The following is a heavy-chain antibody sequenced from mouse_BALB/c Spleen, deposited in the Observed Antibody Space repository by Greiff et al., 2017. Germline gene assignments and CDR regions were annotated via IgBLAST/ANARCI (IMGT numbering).Heavy chain of an antibody. J-gene: IGHJ2*01. CDR2: ISYSGST. Sequence: EVKLQESGPGLVKPSQSLSLTCTVTGYSITSDYAWNWIRQFPGNKLEWMGYISYSGSTSYNPSLKSRISITRDTSKNQFFLQLNSVTTEDTATYYCASDYGYYFDYWGQGTTLTVSS. CDR3: ASDYGYYFDY. D-gene: IGHD1-2*01. V-gene: IGHV3-2*02. CDR1: GYSITSDYA.